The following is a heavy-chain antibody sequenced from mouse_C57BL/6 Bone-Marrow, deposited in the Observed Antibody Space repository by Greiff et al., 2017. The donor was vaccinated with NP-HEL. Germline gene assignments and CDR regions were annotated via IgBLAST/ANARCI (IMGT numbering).Heavy chain of an antibody. CDR3: ARQGYSNYDFDY. D-gene: IGHD2-5*01. Sequence: EVKLVEPGGGLVKPGGSLKLSCAASGFTFSDYGMHWVRQAPEKGLEWVAYISSGSSTIYYADTVKGRFTISRDNAKNTLFLQMTSLRSEDTAMYYCARQGYSNYDFDYWGQGTTLTVSS. J-gene: IGHJ2*01. CDR1: GFTFSDYG. CDR2: ISSGSSTI. V-gene: IGHV5-17*01.